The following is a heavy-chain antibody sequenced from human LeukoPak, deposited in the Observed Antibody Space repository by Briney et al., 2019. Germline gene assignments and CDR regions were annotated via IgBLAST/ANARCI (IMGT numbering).Heavy chain of an antibody. CDR3: ARAPSPPYCGGDCTQNNWFDP. V-gene: IGHV4-59*01. J-gene: IGHJ5*02. CDR1: GGSISSYY. CDR2: IYYSGST. Sequence: SETLSLTCTVSGGSISSYYWSWIRQPPGKGLEWIGYIYYSGSTNYNPSLKSRVTISVDTSKNQFSLKLSSVTAADTAVYYCARAPSPPYCGGDCTQNNWFDPWGQGTLVTVYS. D-gene: IGHD2-21*02.